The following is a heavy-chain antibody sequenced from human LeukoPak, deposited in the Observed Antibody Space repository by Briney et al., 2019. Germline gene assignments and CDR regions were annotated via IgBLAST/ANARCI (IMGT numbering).Heavy chain of an antibody. Sequence: PSETLSLTCSVSGASISGGTYYWGWIRQPPGKRLEWIGSIYYTGSTYDNPSLKSRVTISVDTSKNQFPLKLSSVTAADTAVYYCARRGGSGRAFDYWGQGTLVTVSS. V-gene: IGHV4-39*01. CDR1: GASISGGTYY. J-gene: IGHJ4*02. CDR3: ARRGGSGRAFDY. CDR2: IYYTGST. D-gene: IGHD1-26*01.